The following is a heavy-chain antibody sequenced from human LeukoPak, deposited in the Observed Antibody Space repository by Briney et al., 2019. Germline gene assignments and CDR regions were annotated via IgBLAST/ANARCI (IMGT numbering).Heavy chain of an antibody. CDR1: GASISNDY. D-gene: IGHD3-10*01. Sequence: SETLSLTCTVSGASISNDYWNWIRQSPEKGLEWIGSVSSRGATNYNPSLRSRVTISGDTSKNQFSLRLTSVSAADTAMYFCARDEGNYYGMAFDFWGQGILVTVSS. V-gene: IGHV4-59*01. J-gene: IGHJ4*02. CDR2: VSSRGAT. CDR3: ARDEGNYYGMAFDF.